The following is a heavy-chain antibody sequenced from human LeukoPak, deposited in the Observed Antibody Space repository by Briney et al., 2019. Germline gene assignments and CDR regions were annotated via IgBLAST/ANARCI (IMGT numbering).Heavy chain of an antibody. CDR3: ARDNIDYYGMDV. CDR2: INSDGSNT. J-gene: IGHJ6*02. Sequence: GGSLRLSCAASGFTFSSYAMSWVRQAPGKGLVWVSRINSDGSNTSYADSVKGRITISRDNAKNTLYLQMNSLRAEDTAVYYCARDNIDYYGMDVWGQGTTVTVSS. V-gene: IGHV3-74*01. CDR1: GFTFSSYA. D-gene: IGHD3-16*02.